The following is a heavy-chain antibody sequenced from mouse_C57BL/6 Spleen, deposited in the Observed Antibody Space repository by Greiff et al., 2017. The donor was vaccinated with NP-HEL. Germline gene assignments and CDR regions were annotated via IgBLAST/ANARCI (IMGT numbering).Heavy chain of an antibody. D-gene: IGHD2-4*01. CDR3: AIFYDDGGDDYAMDY. CDR1: GYTFTSYW. V-gene: IGHV1-69*01. CDR2: IDPYDSYT. Sequence: VQLQQPGAELVMPGASVKLSCKASGYTFTSYWMHWVKQRPGQGLEWIGKIDPYDSYTNYNQKFKGKSTLTVDKSSSTAYMQLSSLTSEDSAVYYCAIFYDDGGDDYAMDYWGQGTPVTVSS. J-gene: IGHJ4*01.